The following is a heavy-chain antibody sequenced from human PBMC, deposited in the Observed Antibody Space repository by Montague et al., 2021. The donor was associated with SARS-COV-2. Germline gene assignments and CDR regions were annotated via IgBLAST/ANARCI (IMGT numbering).Heavy chain of an antibody. CDR2: IDWDDDE. CDR3: ARILVAAACSPFDP. CDR1: GFSLSTSGLC. V-gene: IGHV2-70*11. D-gene: IGHD6-13*01. Sequence: PALVKPTQTLTLTCTFSGFSLSTSGLCVSWIRQPPGKALEWLARIDWDDDEYYSTSLTTRLTISKDTSNNQVVLTMTNMDPVDTATYYCARILVAAACSPFDPWGQGTLVTVSS. J-gene: IGHJ5*02.